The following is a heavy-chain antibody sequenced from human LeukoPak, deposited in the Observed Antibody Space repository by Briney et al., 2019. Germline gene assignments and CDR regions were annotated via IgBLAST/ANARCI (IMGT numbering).Heavy chain of an antibody. Sequence: GGSLRLSCAASGFTFSSYNMDWVRQAPGKGLEWVSYISSSGSVKHYADSVKGRFTISRDNAKNTLYLQMNSLRAEDTAVYYCARVRCSSTSCYPRHYYYGMDVWGQGTTVTVSS. CDR2: ISSSGSVK. D-gene: IGHD2-2*01. CDR3: ARVRCSSTSCYPRHYYYGMDV. V-gene: IGHV3-48*04. J-gene: IGHJ6*02. CDR1: GFTFSSYN.